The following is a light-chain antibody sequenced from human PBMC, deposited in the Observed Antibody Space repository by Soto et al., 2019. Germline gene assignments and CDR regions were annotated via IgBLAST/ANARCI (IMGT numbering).Light chain of an antibody. J-gene: IGKJ1*01. V-gene: IGKV1-39*01. Sequence: DIQMTQSPSFLSASAGDRVTIVCRASQSVSNFLHWYQQKPGRAPKPLSYSASKLESGVPSRFGGSGSGTNFTLTVSRLQPEDFGTYYSQQSYRNPRMFGFGTRVEIK. CDR2: SAS. CDR1: QSVSNF. CDR3: QQSYRNPRM.